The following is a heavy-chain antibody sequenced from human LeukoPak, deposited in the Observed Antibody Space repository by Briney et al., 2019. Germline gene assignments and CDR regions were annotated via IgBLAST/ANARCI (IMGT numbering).Heavy chain of an antibody. J-gene: IGHJ4*02. Sequence: GGSLRLSCAASGFTFSSYAMSWVRQAPGKGLEWVAVIWYDGSNKYYADSVKGRFTISRDNSKNTLYLQMNSLRAEDTAVYYCARRGVGATPDYWGQGTLVTVSS. CDR2: IWYDGSNK. CDR3: ARRGVGATPDY. D-gene: IGHD1-26*01. CDR1: GFTFSSYA. V-gene: IGHV3-33*08.